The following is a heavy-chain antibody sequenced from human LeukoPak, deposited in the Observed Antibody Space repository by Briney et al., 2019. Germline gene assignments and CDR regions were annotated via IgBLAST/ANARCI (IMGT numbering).Heavy chain of an antibody. CDR1: GGSISSRY. CDR2: IYYSGST. J-gene: IGHJ6*03. Sequence: SETLSLTCTVSGGSISSRYWSWLRQPPGKGLEWIGYIYYSGSTNYNPSLKSRVTISVDTSKNQFSLKLSSVTAADTAVYYCARARIEAARYYYYYYMDVWGKGTTVTVSS. D-gene: IGHD6-6*01. CDR3: ARARIEAARYYYYYYMDV. V-gene: IGHV4-59*11.